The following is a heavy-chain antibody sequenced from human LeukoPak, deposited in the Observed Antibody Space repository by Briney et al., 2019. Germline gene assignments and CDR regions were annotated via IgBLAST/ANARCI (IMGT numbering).Heavy chain of an antibody. CDR2: INHSGST. CDR1: GGSFSGYY. V-gene: IGHV4-34*01. Sequence: SETLSLTCAVYGGSFSGYYWSWIRQPPGEGLEWIGEINHSGSTNYNPSLKSRVTISVDTSKNQFSLKLSSVTAADTAVYYCARGRKQYQLQTRGWFDPWGQGTLVTVSS. CDR3: ARGRKQYQLQTRGWFDP. J-gene: IGHJ5*02. D-gene: IGHD2-2*01.